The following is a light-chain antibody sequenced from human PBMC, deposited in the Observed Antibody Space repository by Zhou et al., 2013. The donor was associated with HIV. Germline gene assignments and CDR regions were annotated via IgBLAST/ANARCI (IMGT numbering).Light chain of an antibody. J-gene: IGLJ2*01. CDR3: SAWDDTLSGHMV. CDR2: GNS. V-gene: IGLV1-40*01. CDR1: SSNIGAGYD. Sequence: QSVLTQPPSVSGAPGQRVTISCTGSSSNIGAGYDVHWYQQLPGTAPKLLIYGNSNRPSGVPDRFSGSKSGTSASLAITGLQSEDEATYFCSAWDDTLSGHMVFGGGTKVTVL.